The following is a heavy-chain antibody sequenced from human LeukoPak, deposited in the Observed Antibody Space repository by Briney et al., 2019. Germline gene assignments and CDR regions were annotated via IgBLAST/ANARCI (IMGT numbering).Heavy chain of an antibody. V-gene: IGHV3-30-3*01. D-gene: IGHD3-3*01. Sequence: GGSLRLSCAASGFTFSSYAMHWVRQAPGKGLEWVADISYDGSNKYYADSVKGRLTISSDNSKSTLYLQMNSLRAEDTATYYGAGSPYYDIWGGFYYSFDYWGQGTLVTVSS. J-gene: IGHJ4*02. CDR1: GFTFSSYA. CDR3: AGSPYYDIWGGFYYSFDY. CDR2: ISYDGSNK.